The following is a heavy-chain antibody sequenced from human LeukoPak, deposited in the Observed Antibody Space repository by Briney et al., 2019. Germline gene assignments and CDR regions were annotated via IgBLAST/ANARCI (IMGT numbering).Heavy chain of an antibody. CDR3: ARTDRWQLVPVYTLRY. D-gene: IGHD6-6*01. J-gene: IGHJ4*02. Sequence: PSETLSLTCPVYGGSFSGYYWSWIRQPPGKGLEWIGEINHSGSTNYNPSLKSRLTRSVDTSNNQFSLKLSSVTAADTAVYYCARTDRWQLVPVYTLRYWGQGTLVTVSS. V-gene: IGHV4-34*01. CDR1: GGSFSGYY. CDR2: INHSGST.